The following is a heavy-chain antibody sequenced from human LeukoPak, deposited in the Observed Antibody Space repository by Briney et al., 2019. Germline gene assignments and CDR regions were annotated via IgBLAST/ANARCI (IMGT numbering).Heavy chain of an antibody. CDR1: GFTVSSNS. Sequence: GGSLRLSCTVSGFTVSSNSMSWVRQAPGKGLEWVSFIYSGTIHYSDSVKGRFTISRDNSKNTLYLQMNSLRAEDTAVYYCARIVNWNFFLDYWCQGTLVTVSS. J-gene: IGHJ4*02. D-gene: IGHD1-7*01. V-gene: IGHV3-53*01. CDR3: ARIVNWNFFLDY. CDR2: IYSGTI.